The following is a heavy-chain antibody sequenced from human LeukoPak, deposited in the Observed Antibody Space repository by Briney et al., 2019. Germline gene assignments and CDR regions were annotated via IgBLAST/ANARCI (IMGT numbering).Heavy chain of an antibody. V-gene: IGHV3-21*01. D-gene: IGHD2-2*01. Sequence: GGPLRLSCAASGFTSRSYSMNWVPQAPGKGLGWASSISSSSSYIYYADSVKGRFTISRDNAKNSLYLQMNSLRAEDTAVYYCARDRYCSSTSCYGLDYWGQGTLVTVSS. J-gene: IGHJ4*02. CDR1: GFTSRSYS. CDR2: ISSSSSYI. CDR3: ARDRYCSSTSCYGLDY.